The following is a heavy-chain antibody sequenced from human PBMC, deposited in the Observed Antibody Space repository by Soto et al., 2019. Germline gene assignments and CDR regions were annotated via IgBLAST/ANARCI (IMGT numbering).Heavy chain of an antibody. CDR3: ARSPGYSYGDY. J-gene: IGHJ4*02. V-gene: IGHV1-3*01. Sequence: QVQLVQSGAEVKKPGASVKVSCKASGYTFTSYAMHWVRQAPGQRLEWMGWINAGNGNTKYSQKFQGRVTITRDTSASAAYMEMSSLRSEDTAVYYCARSPGYSYGDYWGQGTLVTVSS. CDR1: GYTFTSYA. D-gene: IGHD5-18*01. CDR2: INAGNGNT.